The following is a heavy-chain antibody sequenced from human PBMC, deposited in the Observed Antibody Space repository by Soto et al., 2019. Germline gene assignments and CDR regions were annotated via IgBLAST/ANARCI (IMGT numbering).Heavy chain of an antibody. Sequence: QVQLQESGPGLVKPSETLSLTCTVSGGSISSYYWSWIRQPPGKGLEWIGYIYYSARTNYNPSLKSRVTISVDTSKNQFSLKLSSVTAADTAVYYCARDRSRKQRGPQGFDYWGQGTLVTVSS. J-gene: IGHJ4*02. V-gene: IGHV4-59*01. D-gene: IGHD6-25*01. CDR1: GGSISSYY. CDR3: ARDRSRKQRGPQGFDY. CDR2: IYYSART.